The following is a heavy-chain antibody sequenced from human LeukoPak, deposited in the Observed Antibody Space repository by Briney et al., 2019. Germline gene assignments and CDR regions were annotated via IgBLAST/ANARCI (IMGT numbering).Heavy chain of an antibody. Sequence: SQTLSLTCTVSGDSISGGSDHWSWIRQPAGKGLEWIGRIYTSGSTNYNPSLKSRVTISVDTSKNQFSLKLSSVTAADTAVYYCARLGGSPTEFDYWGQGTLVTVSS. CDR2: IYTSGST. J-gene: IGHJ4*02. CDR1: GDSISGGSDH. CDR3: ARLGGSPTEFDY. D-gene: IGHD1-26*01. V-gene: IGHV4-61*02.